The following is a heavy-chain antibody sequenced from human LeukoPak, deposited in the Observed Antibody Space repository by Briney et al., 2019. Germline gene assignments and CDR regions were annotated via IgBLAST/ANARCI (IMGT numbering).Heavy chain of an antibody. CDR2: TYTSGST. V-gene: IGHV4-4*07. Sequence: ASETLSLTCAVSGGSINGYYWSWIRQRAGKGLECIGRTYTSGSTTYNPSLKSRVTMSVDTSKNQFSLNLTSVTAADTAVYYCVRDPLGAAYYYGMDVWGQGTTVTVSS. J-gene: IGHJ6*02. CDR1: GGSINGYY. CDR3: VRDPLGAAYYYGMDV. D-gene: IGHD7-27*01.